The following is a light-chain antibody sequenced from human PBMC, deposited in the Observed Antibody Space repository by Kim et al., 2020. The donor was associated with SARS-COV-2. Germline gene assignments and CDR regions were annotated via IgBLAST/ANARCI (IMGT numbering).Light chain of an antibody. CDR3: AAWDDSLDAWV. CDR1: SSNIGSNN. J-gene: IGLJ3*02. Sequence: QSVLTQPPSASGTPGQRVTISCSGSSSNIGSNNVNWYQHLPGTAPKLLIYSNNQRPSGVPDRFSGSKSDTSASLAISGLQSEDETDYYCAAWDDSLDAWVFGGGTQLIVL. CDR2: SNN. V-gene: IGLV1-44*01.